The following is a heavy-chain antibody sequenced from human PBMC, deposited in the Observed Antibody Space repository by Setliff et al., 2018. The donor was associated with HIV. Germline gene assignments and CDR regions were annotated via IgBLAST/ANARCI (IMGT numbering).Heavy chain of an antibody. Sequence: ASVKVSCKTSGYTFTDYAIHWVRQAPGQRLEWMGWINGGNGKTEYSQKYQGRVTITRDTSTSTVYMELSSLRSEDTAVYYCARAQGYCSSTSCYFQDLFDPWGQGTLVTVSS. CDR2: INGGNGKT. V-gene: IGHV1-3*01. D-gene: IGHD2-2*01. CDR1: GYTFTDYA. CDR3: ARAQGYCSSTSCYFQDLFDP. J-gene: IGHJ5*02.